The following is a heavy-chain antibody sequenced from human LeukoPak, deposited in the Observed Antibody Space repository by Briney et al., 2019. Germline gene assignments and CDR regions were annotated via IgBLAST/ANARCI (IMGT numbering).Heavy chain of an antibody. J-gene: IGHJ4*02. V-gene: IGHV3-48*04. CDR2: ISSSSSTI. Sequence: PGGSLRPSCAASGFTFSSYSMNWVRQAPGKGLEWVSYISSSSSTIYYADSVKGRFTISRDNAKNSLYLQMNSLRAEDTAVYYCARDQGSVWFGELLSEGFDYWGQGTLVTVSS. CDR3: ARDQGSVWFGELLSEGFDY. D-gene: IGHD3-10*01. CDR1: GFTFSSYS.